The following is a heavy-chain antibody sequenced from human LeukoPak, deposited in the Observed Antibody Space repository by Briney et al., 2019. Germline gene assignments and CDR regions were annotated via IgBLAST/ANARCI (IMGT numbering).Heavy chain of an antibody. CDR1: GFTFRTYS. J-gene: IGHJ6*03. D-gene: IGHD1-1*01. CDR2: ISSTISTI. CDR3: QKEGTQGAHYYMDV. Sequence: GGSLRLSCAASGFTFRTYSMNWVRQAPGKGLEWVSFISSTISTIYYADSVKGRFNISRDNAKNSLYLQMNSLRAEDTAVYYCQKEGTQGAHYYMDVWGKGTTVIVSS. V-gene: IGHV3-48*01.